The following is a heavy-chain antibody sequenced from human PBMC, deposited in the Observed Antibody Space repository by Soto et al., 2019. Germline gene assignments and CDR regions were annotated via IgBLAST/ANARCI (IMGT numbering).Heavy chain of an antibody. CDR2: IYPGDSDT. J-gene: IGHJ5*02. CDR1: GYSFTSYW. CDR3: ARRYLGYSSSWYEPIWFDP. V-gene: IGHV5-51*01. D-gene: IGHD6-13*01. Sequence: PGESLKISCKGSGYSFTSYWIGWVRQMPGKGLEWMGIIYPGDSDTRYSPSFQGQVTISADKSISTAYLQWSSLKASDTAMYYCARRYLGYSSSWYEPIWFDPWGQGTLVTVSS.